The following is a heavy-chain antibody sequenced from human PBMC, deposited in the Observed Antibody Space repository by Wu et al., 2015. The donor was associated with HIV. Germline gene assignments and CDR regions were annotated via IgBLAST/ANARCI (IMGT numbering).Heavy chain of an antibody. J-gene: IGHJ6*02. D-gene: IGHD3-16*02. CDR2: INPNSGGT. CDR3: ARDARVILTWLSSQSGMDV. Sequence: QVQLVQSGAEVKKPGASVKVSCKASGYTFIGYYIHWVRQAPGQGLEWMGWINPNSGGTNSAQKFQGRVTMTRVTSISTAYMELSRLRSDDTAVYYCARDARVILTWLSSQSGMDVWGQGPRSPSP. CDR1: GYTFIGYY. V-gene: IGHV1-2*02.